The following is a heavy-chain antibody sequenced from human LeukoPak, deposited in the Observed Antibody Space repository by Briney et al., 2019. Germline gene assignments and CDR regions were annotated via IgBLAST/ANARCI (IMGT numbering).Heavy chain of an antibody. V-gene: IGHV3-66*01. CDR2: ISGSGGST. CDR3: ARLREIPVFGVVTKSTSYFDY. J-gene: IGHJ4*02. Sequence: GGSLRLSCAASGFTVSSNYMSWVRQAPGKGLEWVSVISGSGGSTYYADSVKGRFTISRDNSKNTLYLQMNSLRAEDTAVYYCARLREIPVFGVVTKSTSYFDYWGQGTLVTVSS. CDR1: GFTVSSNY. D-gene: IGHD3-3*01.